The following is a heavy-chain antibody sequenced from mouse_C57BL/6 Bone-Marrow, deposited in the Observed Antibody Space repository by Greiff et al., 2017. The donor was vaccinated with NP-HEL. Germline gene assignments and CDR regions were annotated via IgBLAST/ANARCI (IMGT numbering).Heavy chain of an antibody. CDR2: IDPENGDT. CDR3: TTGGSSPYAMDY. D-gene: IGHD1-1*01. V-gene: IGHV14-4*01. CDR1: GFNIKDDY. J-gene: IGHJ4*01. Sequence: VQLQQSGAELVRPGASVKLSCTVSGFNIKDDYMHWVKQRPEQGLEWIGWIDPENGDTESASKFQGKATITADTSSNTAYLQLSSLTSEDTAVYYCTTGGSSPYAMDYWGQGTSVTVSS.